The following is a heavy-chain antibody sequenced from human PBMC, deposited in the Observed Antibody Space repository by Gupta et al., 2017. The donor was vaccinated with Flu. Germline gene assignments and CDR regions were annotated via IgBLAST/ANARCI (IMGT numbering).Heavy chain of an antibody. CDR3: ASMHCSSTSCYGFDY. Sequence: QVQLVQSGAEVKKPGASVKVSCKASGYTFTSYYMHWVRQAPGQGLEWMGIINPSGGSTSYAQKFQGRVTMTRDTSTSTVYMELSSLRSEDTAVYYCASMHCSSTSCYGFDYWGQGTLVTVSS. V-gene: IGHV1-46*03. J-gene: IGHJ4*02. D-gene: IGHD2-2*01. CDR1: GYTFTSYY. CDR2: INPSGGST.